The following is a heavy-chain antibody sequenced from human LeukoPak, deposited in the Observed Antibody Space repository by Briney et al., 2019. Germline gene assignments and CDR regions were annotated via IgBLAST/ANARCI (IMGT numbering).Heavy chain of an antibody. V-gene: IGHV3-23*01. CDR1: GFTFRSYW. CDR2: ISGSGGST. D-gene: IGHD6-19*01. Sequence: PGGSLRLSCAASGFTFRSYWMSWVRQAPGKGLEWVSAISGSGGSTYYAGSVKGRFTISRDNSKNTLYLQMNSLRAEDTAVYYCARGSSGWGGNYFDYWGQGTLVTVSS. J-gene: IGHJ4*02. CDR3: ARGSSGWGGNYFDY.